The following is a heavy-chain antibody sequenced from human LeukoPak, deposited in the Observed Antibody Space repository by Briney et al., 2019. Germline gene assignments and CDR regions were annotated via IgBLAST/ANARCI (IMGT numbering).Heavy chain of an antibody. D-gene: IGHD3-16*01. Sequence: ASVKVSCKASGGTFSSYAISWVRQAPGRGLEWMGRIIPILGITNYAQKFQGRVTITADKSTSTAYMELSSLRSDDTAVYYCARDPSGGYVPYFDYWGQGTLVTVSS. CDR3: ARDPSGGYVPYFDY. CDR2: IIPILGIT. J-gene: IGHJ4*02. CDR1: GGTFSSYA. V-gene: IGHV1-69*04.